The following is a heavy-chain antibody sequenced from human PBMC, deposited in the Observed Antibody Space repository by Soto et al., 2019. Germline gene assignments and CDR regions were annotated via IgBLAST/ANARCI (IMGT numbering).Heavy chain of an antibody. J-gene: IGHJ4*02. CDR1: GLTFSNVW. V-gene: IGHV3-15*01. CDR3: AITAMINRDSSTSFDC. D-gene: IGHD5-18*01. Sequence: PGGSLRLSCAASGLTFSNVWMTWVRQAPGKGLEWVGRIKSKSDGETADVAAPVKARFTISRDDSKNTVFLEMNSLKSEDTALYYCAITAMINRDSSTSFDCWGRGTQVTASS. CDR2: IKSKSDGETA.